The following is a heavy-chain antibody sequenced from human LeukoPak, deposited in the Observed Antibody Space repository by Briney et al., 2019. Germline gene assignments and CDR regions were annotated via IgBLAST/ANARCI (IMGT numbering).Heavy chain of an antibody. CDR2: IIPILGIA. D-gene: IGHD3-22*01. J-gene: IGHJ3*02. CDR1: GGTFSSYA. Sequence: SVKVSFKASGGTFSSYAISWVRQAPGQGLEWMGRIIPILGIANYAQKFQARVTITADKSTSTAYMELSSLRSEDTAVYYCARVDDPYYDGALLAFDIWGQGTMVTVSS. V-gene: IGHV1-69*04. CDR3: ARVDDPYYDGALLAFDI.